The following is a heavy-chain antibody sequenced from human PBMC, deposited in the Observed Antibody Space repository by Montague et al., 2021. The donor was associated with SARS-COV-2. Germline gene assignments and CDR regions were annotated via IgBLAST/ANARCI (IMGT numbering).Heavy chain of an antibody. J-gene: IGHJ5*02. Sequence: TLSLTCTVSGGSISSCYYYWSWHRQHPGMGLDGIGYICDSGSTYYNPSLKSRVTISVDTSKNKFSLKLVSVTAADTAVYYCAKSTRSKGVLNWFDPWGQGTMVTVSS. CDR1: GGSISSCYYY. CDR2: ICDSGST. D-gene: IGHD3-3*01. V-gene: IGHV4-31*03. CDR3: AKSTRSKGVLNWFDP.